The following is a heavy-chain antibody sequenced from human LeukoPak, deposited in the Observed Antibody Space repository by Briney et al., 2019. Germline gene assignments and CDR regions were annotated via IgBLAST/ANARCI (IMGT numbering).Heavy chain of an antibody. D-gene: IGHD5-18*01. CDR1: GLTLGGHD. J-gene: IGHJ4*02. CDR3: VREARGYHYTYFDY. V-gene: IGHV3-13*01. Sequence: QPGGSQRLSCTASGLTLGGHDMHWVRQTTGEGLEWVAAVSSGHHAFYAGSVKGRFTVSREDAKNSLYLQMNSLRAGDTAVYYCVREARGYHYTYFDYWGQGSLVTVSS. CDR2: VSSGHHA.